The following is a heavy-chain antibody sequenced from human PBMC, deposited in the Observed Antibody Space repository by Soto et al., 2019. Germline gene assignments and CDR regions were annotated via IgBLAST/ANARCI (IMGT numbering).Heavy chain of an antibody. CDR3: SRVHIAEAAMDV. CDR2: IYYNENT. Sequence: SETLSLTCTVSGGSISSGDYYWSWIRQPPGKGLEWIGYIYYNENTYDNPSLKRAMTISIDRYKNQFSLKLSSVTAADTAVSFCSRVHIAEAAMDVWGRGTTVTVS. CDR1: GGSISSGDYY. D-gene: IGHD6-13*01. V-gene: IGHV4-30-4*01. J-gene: IGHJ6*02.